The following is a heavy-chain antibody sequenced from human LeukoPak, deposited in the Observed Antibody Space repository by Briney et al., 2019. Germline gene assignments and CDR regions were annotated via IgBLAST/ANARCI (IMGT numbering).Heavy chain of an antibody. J-gene: IGHJ4*02. Sequence: SETLSLTCTVSGYSISSGYYWGWIRQPPGKGLEWIGSIYHSGSTYYNPSLKSRVTISVDTSKNQFSLKLSSVTAADTAVYYCARLTTGTSTDYWGQGTLVTVSS. CDR2: IYHSGST. CDR3: ARLTTGTSTDY. D-gene: IGHD1-1*01. V-gene: IGHV4-38-2*02. CDR1: GYSISSGYY.